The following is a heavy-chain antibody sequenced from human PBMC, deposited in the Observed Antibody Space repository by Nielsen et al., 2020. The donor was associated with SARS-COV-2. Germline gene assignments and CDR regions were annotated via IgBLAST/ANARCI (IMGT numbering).Heavy chain of an antibody. CDR1: GYTFTSYG. CDR3: AREWGYSVSGYDPYFDY. CDR2: ISAYNGNT. V-gene: IGHV1-18*04. Sequence: ASVKVSCKASGYTFTSYGISWVRQAPGQGLEWMGWISAYNGNTNYAQKLQGRVTMTTDTSTSTAYMELRSLRSDDTAVYYCAREWGYSVSGYDPYFDYWGQGTLVTSPQ. J-gene: IGHJ4*02. D-gene: IGHD5-12*01.